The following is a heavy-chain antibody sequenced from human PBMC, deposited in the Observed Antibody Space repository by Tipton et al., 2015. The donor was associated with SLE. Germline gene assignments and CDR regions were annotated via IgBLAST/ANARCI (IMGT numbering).Heavy chain of an antibody. CDR3: ARARRSYFNDALDI. J-gene: IGHJ3*02. CDR2: SYTGGGA. CDR1: GFTVSLNY. D-gene: IGHD3-10*01. V-gene: IGHV3-53*01. Sequence: SLRLSCAASGFTVSLNYMSWVRQAPGKGLAWVSVSYTGGGANYADSVRGRFTISRDTSQNTVYLQIDSLRPEDTAVYYCARARRSYFNDALDIWGQGTLVTVSS.